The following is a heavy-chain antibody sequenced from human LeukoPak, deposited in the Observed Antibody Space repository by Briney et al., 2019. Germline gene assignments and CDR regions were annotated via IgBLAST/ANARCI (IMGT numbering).Heavy chain of an antibody. D-gene: IGHD6-13*01. V-gene: IGHV1-2*02. CDR1: GYTFTGYY. J-gene: IGHJ5*02. CDR2: INPNSGGT. Sequence: ASVKVSCKASGYTFTGYYIHWVRQAPGQGLEWMAWINPNSGGTNYAQKFQGRVTMTRDTSISTAYMELSRLRSDDTAVYYCASGLWIAEEAKGPWGQGTLVTVSS. CDR3: ASGLWIAEEAKGP.